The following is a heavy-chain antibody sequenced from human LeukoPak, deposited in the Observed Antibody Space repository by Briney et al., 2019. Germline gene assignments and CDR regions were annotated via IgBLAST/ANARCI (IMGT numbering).Heavy chain of an antibody. CDR3: ARARSGWYPSHDY. J-gene: IGHJ4*02. Sequence: GASVKLSCKASGYTFTSYDINWVRQATGQGLEWMGWMNPNSGNTGYAQKFQGRVTMTRNTSISTAYMELSSLRSEDTAVYYCARARSGWYPSHDYWGQGTLVTVSS. CDR1: GYTFTSYD. V-gene: IGHV1-8*01. CDR2: MNPNSGNT. D-gene: IGHD6-19*01.